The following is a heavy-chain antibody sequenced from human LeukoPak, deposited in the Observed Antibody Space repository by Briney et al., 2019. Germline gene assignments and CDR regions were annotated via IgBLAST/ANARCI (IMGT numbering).Heavy chain of an antibody. D-gene: IGHD5-12*01. V-gene: IGHV3-21*01. J-gene: IGHJ6*03. Sequence: GGSLRLSCAASGFTFSSYSMNWVRQAPGKGLEWVSSISSSSSYIYYADSVKGRFTISRDNAKNSLYLQMNSLRAEDTAVYYCARKRSGYEDVTYYYYYYMDVWGKGTTVTISS. CDR3: ARKRSGYEDVTYYYYYYMDV. CDR1: GFTFSSYS. CDR2: ISSSSSYI.